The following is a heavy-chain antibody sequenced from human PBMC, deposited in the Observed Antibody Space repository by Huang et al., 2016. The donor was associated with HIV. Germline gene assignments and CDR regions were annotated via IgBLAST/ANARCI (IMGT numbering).Heavy chain of an antibody. J-gene: IGHJ4*02. D-gene: IGHD6-13*01. CDR1: GDFISSTNYY. CDR3: ASQHIGAAATWF. Sequence: QLQLQESGPGLVKPSETLSLTCTVSGDFISSTNYYWGWIRQSPGKGLEWVGSVYQSGSTNYNPSLKSRVTLSVDTSRNQFSLRLNSVTAADTAVYYCASQHIGAAATWFWGRGTQVAVSS. V-gene: IGHV4-39*01. CDR2: VYQSGST.